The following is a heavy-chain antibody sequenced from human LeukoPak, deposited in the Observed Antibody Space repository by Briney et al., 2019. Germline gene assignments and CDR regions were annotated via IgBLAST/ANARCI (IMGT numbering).Heavy chain of an antibody. V-gene: IGHV3-23*01. Sequence: GGSLRLSCAASEFSVGSNYMTWVRQAPGKGLEWVSAISGSGGSTYYADSVKGRFTISRDNSKNTLYLQMNSLRAEDTAVYYCAKDVYSSSTPDYWGQGTLVTVSS. CDR2: ISGSGGST. J-gene: IGHJ4*02. CDR1: EFSVGSNY. CDR3: AKDVYSSSTPDY. D-gene: IGHD6-13*01.